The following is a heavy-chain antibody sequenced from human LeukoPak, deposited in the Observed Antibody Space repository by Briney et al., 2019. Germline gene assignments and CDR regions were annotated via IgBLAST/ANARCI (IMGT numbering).Heavy chain of an antibody. V-gene: IGHV3-74*01. CDR3: LTIVETTIDGFDI. CDR1: GFTFDDYA. J-gene: IGHJ3*02. D-gene: IGHD1-26*01. CDR2: ISPDDKTT. Sequence: GGSLRLSCAASGFTFDDYAMHWVRQAPGKGLEWVSRISPDDKTTSYADSVKGRFTVSRDDAKKTLYLQMNSLRAEDTAVYYCLTIVETTIDGFDIWGQGAMVTVSS.